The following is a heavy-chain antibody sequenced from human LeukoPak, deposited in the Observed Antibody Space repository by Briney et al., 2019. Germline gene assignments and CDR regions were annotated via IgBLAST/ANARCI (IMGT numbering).Heavy chain of an antibody. CDR2: IKNDGTEQ. CDR3: ARDPYRAWGIKYTYYMDV. Sequence: HPGGSLRLSCAAFEFTLSDYWVTWVRQAPGKGLEWVGNIKNDGTEQFYVGSVKGRFTISRDNARQLVYLQMNSLRAEDTAVYYCARDPYRAWGIKYTYYMDVWGKGTTVTVSS. V-gene: IGHV3-7*01. D-gene: IGHD3-10*01. J-gene: IGHJ6*03. CDR1: EFTLSDYW.